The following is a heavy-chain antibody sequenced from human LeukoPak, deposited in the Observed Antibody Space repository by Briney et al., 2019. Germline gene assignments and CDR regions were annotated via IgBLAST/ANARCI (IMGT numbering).Heavy chain of an antibody. D-gene: IGHD2-2*01. CDR3: ASVVVPAATRAGLLFDY. CDR1: GGSISSGGYY. Sequence: PSETLSLTCTVSGGSISSGGYYWSWIRQHPGKGLEWIGYIYYSGSTYYNPSLKSRVTISVDTSKNQFSLKLSSVTAADTAVYYCASVVVPAATRAGLLFDYWGQGTLVTVSS. J-gene: IGHJ4*02. CDR2: IYYSGST. V-gene: IGHV4-31*03.